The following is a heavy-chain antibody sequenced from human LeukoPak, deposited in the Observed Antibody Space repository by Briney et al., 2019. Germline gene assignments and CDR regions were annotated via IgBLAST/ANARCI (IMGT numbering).Heavy chain of an antibody. CDR1: GFTFSGYA. Sequence: GGSLRLSCAASGFTFSGYAMSWVRQAPGKGLEWVSGISASGGTTYYADSVKGRFTISRDRSKNTLYLQMNSLRAEDTAVYYCAKGEGDSSGYYYSVFDYWGKGSLVTVSS. V-gene: IGHV3-23*01. J-gene: IGHJ4*02. CDR2: ISASGGTT. CDR3: AKGEGDSSGYYYSVFDY. D-gene: IGHD3-22*01.